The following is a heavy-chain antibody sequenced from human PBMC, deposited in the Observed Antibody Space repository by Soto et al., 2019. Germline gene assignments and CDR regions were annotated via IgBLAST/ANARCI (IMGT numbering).Heavy chain of an antibody. J-gene: IGHJ4*02. CDR2: IIPIFGTA. D-gene: IGHD6-13*01. V-gene: IGHV1-69*13. CDR3: ARDKGPSYSSPRYFDY. Sequence: SVKVSCKASGGTFSSYAISWVRQAPGQGLEWMGGIIPIFGTANYAQKFQGRVTITADESTSTAYMELSSLRSEDTAVYYCARDKGPSYSSPRYFDYWGQGTLVTVSS. CDR1: GGTFSSYA.